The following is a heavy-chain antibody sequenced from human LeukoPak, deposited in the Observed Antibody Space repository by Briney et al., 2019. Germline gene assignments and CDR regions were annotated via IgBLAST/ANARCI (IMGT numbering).Heavy chain of an antibody. V-gene: IGHV1-46*01. CDR3: ARVLEYGDYGGDYYYGMDV. Sequence: ASVKVSCKASGYTFTSYYMHWVRQAPGQGLEWMGIINPSGGSTSYAQKFQGRVTMTRDTSTSTVYMELSSLRSEDTAVYYCARVLEYGDYGGDYYYGMDVWGQGTTVTVSS. CDR1: GYTFTSYY. J-gene: IGHJ6*02. D-gene: IGHD4-17*01. CDR2: INPSGGST.